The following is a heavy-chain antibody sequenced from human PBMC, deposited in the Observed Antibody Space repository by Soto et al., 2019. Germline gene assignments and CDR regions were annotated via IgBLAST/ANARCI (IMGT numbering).Heavy chain of an antibody. J-gene: IGHJ5*02. V-gene: IGHV3-23*01. D-gene: IGHD6-13*01. CDR2: ITGSGAGS. Sequence: EVQLLESGGGWLQPGGSLRLSCAASGFTFSSYAMNWVRQAPGKGLEWVSGITGSGAGSYYSHSVKGRFTISRDNSKNTLYLQMNSLRAEDTAVYYCAKAYSNSWPNDWFDPWGQGTLVTVSS. CDR3: AKAYSNSWPNDWFDP. CDR1: GFTFSSYA.